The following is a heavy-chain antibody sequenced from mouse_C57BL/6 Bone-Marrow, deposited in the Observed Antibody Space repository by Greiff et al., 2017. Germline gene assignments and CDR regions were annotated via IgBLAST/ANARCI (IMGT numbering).Heavy chain of an antibody. V-gene: IGHV1-64*01. D-gene: IGHD3-1*01. Sequence: QVQLQQPGAELVKPGASVKLSCKASGYTFTSYWMHWVKQRPGQGLEWIGMIHPNSGSTNYNEKFKSKATLTVDKSSSTAYMQLSSLTSEDSAVYYCARRAFWRYFDVWGKGTTVTVSS. CDR2: IHPNSGST. CDR3: ARRAFWRYFDV. J-gene: IGHJ1*03. CDR1: GYTFTSYW.